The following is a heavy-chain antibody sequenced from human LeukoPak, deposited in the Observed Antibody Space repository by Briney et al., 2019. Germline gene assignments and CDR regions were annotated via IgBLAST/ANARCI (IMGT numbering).Heavy chain of an antibody. CDR3: AREWQLDH. CDR1: GFTFSNYY. CDR2: ISSSGGYT. D-gene: IGHD6-13*01. J-gene: IGHJ4*02. V-gene: IGHV3-11*05. Sequence: PGGSLRLSCAASGFTFSNYYMTWICQAPGKGLEWISYISSSGGYTNYAHSVKGRFTISRDNAKNSLYLQMNSLRAEDTAVYYCAREWQLDHWGQGTLVTVSS.